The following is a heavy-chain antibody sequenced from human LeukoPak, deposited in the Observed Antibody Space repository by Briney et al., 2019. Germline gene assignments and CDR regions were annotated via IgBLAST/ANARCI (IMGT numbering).Heavy chain of an antibody. D-gene: IGHD4/OR15-4a*01. CDR3: VRDLRTDYAFDS. J-gene: IGHJ4*02. V-gene: IGHV3-20*04. CDR2: INWDGYSE. CDR1: GFIFDDYG. Sequence: GGSLRLSCAASGFIFDDYGMTWVRQGPGKGLEWVSGINWDGYSEGYADSVRGRFTISRDNAKSTLYLQMNSLRPEDTALYYCVRDLRTDYAFDSWGQGTLVTVSS.